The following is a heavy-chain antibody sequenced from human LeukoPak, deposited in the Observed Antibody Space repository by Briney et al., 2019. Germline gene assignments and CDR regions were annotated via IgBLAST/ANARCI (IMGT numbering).Heavy chain of an antibody. V-gene: IGHV1-18*01. CDR1: GYTFTSYG. D-gene: IGHD3-3*01. Sequence: ASVKVSCKASGYTFTSYGISWVRQAPGQGLEWMGWISAYNGNTNYAQKLQGRVTMTTDTSTSTAYMELRSLRSDDTAVYYCARDPITIFGVARTDYWGQGTLVTVSS. CDR2: ISAYNGNT. CDR3: ARDPITIFGVARTDY. J-gene: IGHJ4*02.